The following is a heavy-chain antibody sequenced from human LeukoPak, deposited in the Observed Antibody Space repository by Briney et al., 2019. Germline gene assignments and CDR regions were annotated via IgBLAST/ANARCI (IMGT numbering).Heavy chain of an antibody. D-gene: IGHD3-22*01. Sequence: PSETLSLTCTVSGGSISSSSYYWGWIRQPPGKGLEWIGSIYYSGSTYYNPSLKSRVTISVDTSKNQFSLKLSSVTAADTAVYYCARVRDYYDSSGYYRSRDYFDYWGQGTLVTVSS. CDR1: GGSISSSSYY. CDR3: ARVRDYYDSSGYYRSRDYFDY. CDR2: IYYSGST. J-gene: IGHJ4*02. V-gene: IGHV4-39*07.